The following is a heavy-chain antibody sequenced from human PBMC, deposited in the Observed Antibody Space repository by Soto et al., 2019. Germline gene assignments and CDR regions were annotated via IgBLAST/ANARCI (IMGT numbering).Heavy chain of an antibody. V-gene: IGHV4-31*03. CDR2: IYYSGST. CDR3: ARADSYKWKYYYGSGSPGWFDP. D-gene: IGHD3-10*01. CDR1: GGSISSGGYY. J-gene: IGHJ5*02. Sequence: QVQLQESGPGLVKPSQTLSLTCTVSGGSISSGGYYWSWIRQHPGKGLEWIGYIYYSGSTYYNPSLKSRVTISVDTSKNQFSLKLSSVTAADTAVYYCARADSYKWKYYYGSGSPGWFDPWGQGTLVTVSS.